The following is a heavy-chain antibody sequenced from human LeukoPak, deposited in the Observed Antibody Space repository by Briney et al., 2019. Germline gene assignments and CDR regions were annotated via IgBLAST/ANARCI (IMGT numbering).Heavy chain of an antibody. D-gene: IGHD2/OR15-2a*01. J-gene: IGHJ3*02. Sequence: GGSLRLSCAASGLTVSNTWMSWVRQGPGKGLEWVGRIKSKGDGGTTDHAAPVKGRFTISRDDSKNTLNLQMNGLKPEDTAVYYCTTYNSRDAFDIWGHGTMVTVSS. V-gene: IGHV3-15*01. CDR3: TTYNSRDAFDI. CDR1: GLTVSNTW. CDR2: IKSKGDGGTT.